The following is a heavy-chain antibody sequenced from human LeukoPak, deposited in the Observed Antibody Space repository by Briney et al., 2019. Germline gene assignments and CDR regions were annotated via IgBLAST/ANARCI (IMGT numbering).Heavy chain of an antibody. Sequence: ASVKVSCKASGYTFTSYGISWVRQAPGQGLEWMGWISAYNGNTNYAQKLQGRVTMTTDTSTSTAYMELRSLRSDDTAVYCCARGGQGYVWGGYRYYVDYFDYWGQGTLVTVSS. J-gene: IGHJ4*02. D-gene: IGHD3-16*02. CDR1: GYTFTSYG. CDR3: ARGGQGYVWGGYRYYVDYFDY. CDR2: ISAYNGNT. V-gene: IGHV1-18*01.